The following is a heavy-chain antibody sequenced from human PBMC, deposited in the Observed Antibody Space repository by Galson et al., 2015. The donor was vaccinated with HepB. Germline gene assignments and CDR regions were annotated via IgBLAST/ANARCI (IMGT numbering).Heavy chain of an antibody. J-gene: IGHJ4*02. D-gene: IGHD3-22*01. CDR3: TINSGYYLAY. V-gene: IGHV3-15*01. CDR1: GFTFSSAW. CDR2: IKSKTEDGTT. Sequence: SLRLSCAASGFTFSSAWMSWVRQAPGKGLEWVGRIKSKTEDGTTEYVAPVKGRFTISRDDSKNTLYLQMNSLKTEDTGVYFCTINSGYYLAYWGQGTLVTVSS.